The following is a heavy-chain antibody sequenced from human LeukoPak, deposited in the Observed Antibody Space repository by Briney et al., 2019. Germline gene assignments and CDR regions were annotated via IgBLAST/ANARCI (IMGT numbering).Heavy chain of an antibody. CDR1: GFTFSSYG. V-gene: IGHV3-33*01. Sequence: PGGSLRLSCAASGFTFSSYGMYWVRQAPGKGLGWVAVIWYDGSNKYYADSVKGRFTISRDNAKNSLYLQMNSLRAEDTAVYYCARDRAYYYDSSGYYRYYYYGMDVWGQGTTVTVSS. CDR2: IWYDGSNK. D-gene: IGHD3-22*01. CDR3: ARDRAYYYDSSGYYRYYYYGMDV. J-gene: IGHJ6*02.